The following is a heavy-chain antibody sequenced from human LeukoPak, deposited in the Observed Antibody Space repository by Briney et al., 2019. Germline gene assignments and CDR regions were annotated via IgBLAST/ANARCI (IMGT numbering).Heavy chain of an antibody. D-gene: IGHD2-15*01. CDR3: ARDAKDIVVVVAAKAVRFDP. V-gene: IGHV1-18*01. CDR2: ISAYNGNT. Sequence: ASVKVSCKASGYTFTSYGISWVRQAPGQGREWMGWISAYNGNTNYAQKFQGRVTMTTDTSTSTAYMELRSLRSDDTAVYYCARDAKDIVVVVAAKAVRFDPWGQGTLVTVSS. J-gene: IGHJ5*02. CDR1: GYTFTSYG.